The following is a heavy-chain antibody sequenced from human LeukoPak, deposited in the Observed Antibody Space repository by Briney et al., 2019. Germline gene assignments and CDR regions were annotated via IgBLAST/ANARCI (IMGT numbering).Heavy chain of an antibody. CDR1: GFTFSSYA. D-gene: IGHD3-22*01. Sequence: PGGSLRLSCAASGFTFSSYAMHWVRQAPGKGLEWVAVISYDGSNKYYADSVKGRFTISRDNSKNTLYLQMNSLRAEDTAVYYCARTLYDSSGYYPYYFDYWGQGTLVTVSS. J-gene: IGHJ4*02. CDR2: ISYDGSNK. V-gene: IGHV3-30-3*01. CDR3: ARTLYDSSGYYPYYFDY.